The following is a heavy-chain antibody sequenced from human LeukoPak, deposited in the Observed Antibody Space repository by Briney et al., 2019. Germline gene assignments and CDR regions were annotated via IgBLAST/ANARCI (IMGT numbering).Heavy chain of an antibody. Sequence: GGSLRLSCGASGFTFSSYSMTWGRQAPGKRLEWVSSISSSSSYIYYADSVKGRFTISRDNAKNSLYLQMNSLRAEDTAVYYCARVGDIVVVPAAFDYWGQGILVTVSS. D-gene: IGHD2-2*01. CDR1: GFTFSSYS. CDR3: ARVGDIVVVPAAFDY. J-gene: IGHJ4*02. V-gene: IGHV3-21*01. CDR2: ISSSSSYI.